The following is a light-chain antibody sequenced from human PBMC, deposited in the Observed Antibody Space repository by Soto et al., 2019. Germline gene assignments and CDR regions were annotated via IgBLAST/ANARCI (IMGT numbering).Light chain of an antibody. CDR1: SSDVADYKF. V-gene: IGLV2-14*01. Sequence: QSALTKPASVSGSPGQSIAISCTGSSSDVADYKFVSWYQQHPGKAPKLMIYDVSSRPSGVSNRFSGSKSGNTASLTISGLQAEDEADYYCDSYTSSGTYVFGSGTKVTVL. CDR3: DSYTSSGTYV. J-gene: IGLJ1*01. CDR2: DVS.